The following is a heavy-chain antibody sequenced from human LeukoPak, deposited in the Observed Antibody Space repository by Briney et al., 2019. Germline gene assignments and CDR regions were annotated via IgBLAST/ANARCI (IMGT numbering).Heavy chain of an antibody. V-gene: IGHV3-64*02. Sequence: GGSLRLSCAGSGFTFSDYTMHWVRQGPGKGLEYVSAITANARSKYHADSVRGRFTISRDNSKDTLYLQMNSLRAEDTAVYYCAREPYDSSGWAIAFDIWGQGTMVTVSS. CDR1: GFTFSDYT. CDR2: ITANARSK. D-gene: IGHD3-22*01. CDR3: AREPYDSSGWAIAFDI. J-gene: IGHJ3*02.